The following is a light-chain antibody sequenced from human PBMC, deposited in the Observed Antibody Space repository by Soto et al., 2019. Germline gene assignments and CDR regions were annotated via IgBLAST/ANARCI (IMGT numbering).Light chain of an antibody. J-gene: IGKJ1*01. CDR3: QQYAISPRT. V-gene: IGKV3-20*01. Sequence: EIVLTQSPGTLSLSPGERATLSCRASQSVNSNFLAWYQQKPGQAPRLLIYGASSRATGISDRFSGSGSGTDFSLTISRLEPEDFAVYYCQQYAISPRTFGQGAKVDIK. CDR2: GAS. CDR1: QSVNSNF.